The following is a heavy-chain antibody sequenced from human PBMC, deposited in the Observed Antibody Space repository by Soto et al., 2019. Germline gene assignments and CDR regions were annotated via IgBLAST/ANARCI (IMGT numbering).Heavy chain of an antibody. CDR1: GDSISSHD. CDR2: IYHSGNT. V-gene: IGHV4-59*11. CDR3: ARRYGPSFDY. D-gene: IGHD4-17*01. Sequence: PSETLSLTCTVSGDSISSHDWLTWIRQPPGKGLEWIGYIYHSGNTNYNPSLKSRVTISVDTSKNQFSLKLSSVTAADTAVYYCARRYGPSFDYWGQGTLVTVSS. J-gene: IGHJ4*02.